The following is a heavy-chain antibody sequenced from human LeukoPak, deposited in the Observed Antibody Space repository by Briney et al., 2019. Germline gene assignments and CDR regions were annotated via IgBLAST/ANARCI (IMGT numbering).Heavy chain of an antibody. D-gene: IGHD2-8*01. CDR3: ARGLDCTNGVCDPNEGYYYYMDV. CDR2: IYTSGST. J-gene: IGHJ6*03. V-gene: IGHV4-4*07. Sequence: SETLSLTCTVSGGSISSYYWSWIRQPAGKGLEWIGRIYTSGSTNYNPSLKSRVTMSVDTSKNQFSLKLSSVTAADTAVYYCARGLDCTNGVCDPNEGYYYYMDVWGKGTTVTVSS. CDR1: GGSISSYY.